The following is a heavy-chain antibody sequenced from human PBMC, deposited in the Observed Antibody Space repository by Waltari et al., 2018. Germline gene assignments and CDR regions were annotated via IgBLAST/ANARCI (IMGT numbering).Heavy chain of an antibody. J-gene: IGHJ4*02. D-gene: IGHD1-26*01. CDR3: ARGRRGSYYLHPFDY. CDR1: GGSFSGYY. CDR2: INHSGST. Sequence: QVQLQQWGAGLLKPSETLSLTCAVYGGSFSGYYWSWIRQPPGKGLEWIGEINHSGSTNSNPSLKSRVTISVDTSKNQFSLKLSSVTAADTAVYYCARGRRGSYYLHPFDYWGQGTLVTVSS. V-gene: IGHV4-34*01.